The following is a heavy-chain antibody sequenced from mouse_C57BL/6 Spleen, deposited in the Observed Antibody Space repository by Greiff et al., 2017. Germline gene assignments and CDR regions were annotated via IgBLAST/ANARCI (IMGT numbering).Heavy chain of an antibody. D-gene: IGHD1-1*01. CDR2: IAPNSGGT. CDR1: GYTFTSYW. Sequence: QVQLQQPGAELVKPGASVKLSCKASGYTFTSYWMHWVKQRPGRGLEWIGRIAPNSGGTKYNEKFKSKATLTVDKPSSTAYMQLSSLTSEDSAVYYCARSNYGSSSWFAYWGQGTLVTVSA. J-gene: IGHJ3*01. V-gene: IGHV1-72*01. CDR3: ARSNYGSSSWFAY.